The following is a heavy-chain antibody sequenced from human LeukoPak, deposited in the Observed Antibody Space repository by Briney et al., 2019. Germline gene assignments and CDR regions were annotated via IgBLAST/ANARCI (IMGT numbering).Heavy chain of an antibody. V-gene: IGHV4-59*01. D-gene: IGHD6-19*01. CDR2: IYYSGST. Sequence: PSETPSLTCTVSGGSISSYYWGWIRQPPGKGLEWIGYIYYSGSTNYNPSLKSRVTISVDTSKNQFSLKLSSVTAADTAVYYCARILQQWLPPDYWGQGTLVTVSS. J-gene: IGHJ4*02. CDR1: GGSISSYY. CDR3: ARILQQWLPPDY.